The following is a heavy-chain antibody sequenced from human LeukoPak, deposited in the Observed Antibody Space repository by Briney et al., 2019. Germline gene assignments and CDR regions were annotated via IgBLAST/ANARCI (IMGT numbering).Heavy chain of an antibody. V-gene: IGHV3-21*01. J-gene: IGHJ6*03. CDR2: ISSSSSYI. D-gene: IGHD3-3*01. CDR3: ARDGYDFWSGYYRGYYYYMDV. CDR1: GFTFSSYS. Sequence: GGSLRLSCAASGFTFSSYSMNWVRQAPGKGLEWVSSISSSSSYICYADSVKGRFTISRDNAKNSLYLQMNSLRAEDTAVYYCARDGYDFWSGYYRGYYYYMDVWGKGTTVTVSS.